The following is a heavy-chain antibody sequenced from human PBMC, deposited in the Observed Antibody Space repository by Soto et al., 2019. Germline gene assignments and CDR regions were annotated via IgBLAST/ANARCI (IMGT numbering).Heavy chain of an antibody. V-gene: IGHV4-30-2*01. Sequence: QLQLQESGSGLVKPSQTLSLTCAVSGGSISSGGYSWSWIRQPPGKGLEWIGYVDHSGSTYYNPALKSRVTISVDRSKNQFSLKLSSVTAADMAVYYCARTKGPYTIFGVENWIDPWGQGTLVTVSS. CDR3: ARTKGPYTIFGVENWIDP. CDR1: GGSISSGGYS. CDR2: VDHSGST. J-gene: IGHJ5*02. D-gene: IGHD3-3*01.